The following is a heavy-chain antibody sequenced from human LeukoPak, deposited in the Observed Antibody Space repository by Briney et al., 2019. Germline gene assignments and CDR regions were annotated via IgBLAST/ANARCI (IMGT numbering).Heavy chain of an antibody. V-gene: IGHV3-9*01. Sequence: GRSLRLSCAASGFTFDDYAMHWVRHAPGKGLEGVSGISWNSGSIGYADSVKGRFTISRDNAKNSLYLQMNSLRAEDTALYYCAKDRVPAAIGLFFDYWGQGTLVTVSS. CDR3: AKDRVPAAIGLFFDY. CDR2: ISWNSGSI. J-gene: IGHJ4*02. D-gene: IGHD2-2*01. CDR1: GFTFDDYA.